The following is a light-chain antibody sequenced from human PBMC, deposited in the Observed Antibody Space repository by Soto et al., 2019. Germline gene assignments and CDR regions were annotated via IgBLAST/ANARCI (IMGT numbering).Light chain of an antibody. J-gene: IGKJ1*01. CDR1: QDISTR. V-gene: IGKV1-12*01. Sequence: DIQQTQSPSSVSASVGDRVTITCRASQDISTRLAWYQQQPGTAPKLLIYAASTSGSGVPSTFSGSGSGTDFSLTVSSLQSEDFATYFWQQAHTFPWTFGQGTGVDIK. CDR3: QQAHTFPWT. CDR2: AAS.